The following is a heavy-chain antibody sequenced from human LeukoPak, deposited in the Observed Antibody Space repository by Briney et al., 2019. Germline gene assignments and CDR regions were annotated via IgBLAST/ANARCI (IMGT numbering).Heavy chain of an antibody. CDR1: GGSFSGYY. CDR3: ARAYSIRPVRGYSYGDLGY. D-gene: IGHD5-18*01. V-gene: IGHV4-59*12. Sequence: SETLSLTCTVYGGSFSGYYWSWIRQPPGKGLECIGYIHYTGSTNYNPSLKSRVTISVDTSKNQFSLRLNSVTAADTAVYYCARAYSIRPVRGYSYGDLGYWGQGTLVTVSS. J-gene: IGHJ4*02. CDR2: IHYTGST.